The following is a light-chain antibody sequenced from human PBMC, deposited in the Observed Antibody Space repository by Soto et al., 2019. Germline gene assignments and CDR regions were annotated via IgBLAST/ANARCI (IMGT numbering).Light chain of an antibody. CDR1: QDISRY. V-gene: IGKV1-9*01. CDR2: EAS. CDR3: QQLNSYPYT. Sequence: DIQLTQSPSFLSASVGDRVTITCRASQDISRYLAWYQQKPGKAPNLLIYEASTLQSGVPSRFSGSRSGTEFTLTISSLQPEDFASYFCQQLNSYPYTFGQGTNLEIK. J-gene: IGKJ2*01.